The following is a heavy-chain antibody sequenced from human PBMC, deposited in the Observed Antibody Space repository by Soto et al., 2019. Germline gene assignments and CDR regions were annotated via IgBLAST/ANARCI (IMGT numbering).Heavy chain of an antibody. CDR2: ISAYNGNT. Sequence: ASVKVSCKASGYTFTSYGISWVRPAPGQGLEWMGWISAYNGNTNYAQKLQGRVTMTTDTSTSTAYMELRSLRSEDTAVYYCARGRLVMVWFDPWGQGTLVTVPS. D-gene: IGHD3-9*01. CDR1: GYTFTSYG. V-gene: IGHV1-18*04. J-gene: IGHJ5*02. CDR3: ARGRLVMVWFDP.